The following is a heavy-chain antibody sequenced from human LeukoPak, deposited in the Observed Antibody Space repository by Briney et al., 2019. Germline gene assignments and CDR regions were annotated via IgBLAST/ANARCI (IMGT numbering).Heavy chain of an antibody. J-gene: IGHJ4*02. CDR2: IYYSGST. V-gene: IGHV4-59*02. Sequence: SETLSLTCTISVGSASGYYGSSIWQRPGEGREWIGYIYYSGSTNYNPSLKSRVTISVDTSKNQFSLKLSSVTAADTAVYYCARVGDGYNVDHWGQGTLVTVSS. CDR3: ARVGDGYNVDH. D-gene: IGHD5-24*01. CDR1: VGSASGYY.